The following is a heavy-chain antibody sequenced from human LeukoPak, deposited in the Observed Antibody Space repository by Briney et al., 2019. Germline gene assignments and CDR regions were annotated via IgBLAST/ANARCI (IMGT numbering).Heavy chain of an antibody. CDR2: IYTSGST. D-gene: IGHD3-22*01. J-gene: IGHJ5*02. Sequence: PSETLSLTCTVSGGSISSYYWSWIRQPAGKGLEWIGRIYTSGSTNYNPSLKSRVTMSVDTSKSQFSLKLSSVTAADTAVYYCARDRAYYYDSSGYYLGFDPWGQGTLVTVSS. V-gene: IGHV4-4*07. CDR3: ARDRAYYYDSSGYYLGFDP. CDR1: GGSISSYY.